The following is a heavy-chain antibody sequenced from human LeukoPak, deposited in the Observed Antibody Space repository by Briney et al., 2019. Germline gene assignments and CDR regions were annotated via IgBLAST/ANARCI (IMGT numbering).Heavy chain of an antibody. J-gene: IGHJ4*02. Sequence: GGSLRLSCSASGFTFSIYAMSCVRQAPGKGREWVSGITGSGGSTYYADSVKGRFTISRDNSKNTLYLQMNSLRAEDTAVYYCAKDQYSSGWYFTYQFDYWGQGTLVTVSS. CDR2: ITGSGGST. CDR3: AKDQYSSGWYFTYQFDY. CDR1: GFTFSIYA. V-gene: IGHV3-23*01. D-gene: IGHD6-19*01.